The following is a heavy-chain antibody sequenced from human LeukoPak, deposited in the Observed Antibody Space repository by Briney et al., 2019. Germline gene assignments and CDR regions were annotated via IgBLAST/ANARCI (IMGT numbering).Heavy chain of an antibody. J-gene: IGHJ5*02. V-gene: IGHV3-7*05. CDR2: IKQDGSEK. Sequence: GGSLRLSCAASGFTFNSYWMSWVRQAPGKGLEWVANIKQDGSEKYYVDSVKGRFTISRDNAKNSLYLQMNSLRAEDTAVYYCARDQGGWFDPWGQGTLVTVSS. CDR3: ARDQGGWFDP. CDR1: GFTFNSYW.